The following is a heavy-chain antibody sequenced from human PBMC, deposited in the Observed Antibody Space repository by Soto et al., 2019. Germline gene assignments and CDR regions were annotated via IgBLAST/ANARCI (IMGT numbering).Heavy chain of an antibody. CDR3: ARSAGWRYYDSSGYYYFDY. J-gene: IGHJ4*02. V-gene: IGHV1-46*03. D-gene: IGHD3-22*01. Sequence: ASVKVSCKASGYTFTSYCVHWVRQAPGQGLEWMGINNPSGGGTRYAQKLQGRVTMTRDTSTSTVYMELSSLRSEDTAVYYCARSAGWRYYDSSGYYYFDYWGQGTLVTVSS. CDR1: GYTFTSYC. CDR2: NNPSGGGT.